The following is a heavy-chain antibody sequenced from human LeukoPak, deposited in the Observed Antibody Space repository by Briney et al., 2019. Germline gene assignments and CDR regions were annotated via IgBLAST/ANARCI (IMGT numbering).Heavy chain of an antibody. CDR3: ATSSSGPYYFDN. V-gene: IGHV4-59*08. J-gene: IGHJ4*02. CDR1: GGSISSYY. Sequence: SETLSLTCTVSGGSISSYYWSWIRQPPGKGLEWIGYIYYSGSTNYNPSLKSRVTISVDTSKNQFSLKLSSVTAADTAVYYCATSSSGPYYFDNWGRGTLVTVSS. D-gene: IGHD6-6*01. CDR2: IYYSGST.